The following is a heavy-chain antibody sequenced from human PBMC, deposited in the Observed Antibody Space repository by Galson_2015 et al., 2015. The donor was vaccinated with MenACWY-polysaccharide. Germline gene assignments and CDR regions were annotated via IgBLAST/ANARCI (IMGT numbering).Heavy chain of an antibody. D-gene: IGHD3-16*01. V-gene: IGHV3-23*01. Sequence: SLRLSCAASGFTFNENAMGWVRQAPGKGLEWVSGTSGGGDYPFYADSVKGRFTISRDNSKNTLYLQMNSLRAEDTAIYFCAKFWGGSSGQPTGISVFDKWGRGTLVTVSS. J-gene: IGHJ4*02. CDR1: GFTFNENA. CDR2: TSGGGDYP. CDR3: AKFWGGSSGQPTGISVFDK.